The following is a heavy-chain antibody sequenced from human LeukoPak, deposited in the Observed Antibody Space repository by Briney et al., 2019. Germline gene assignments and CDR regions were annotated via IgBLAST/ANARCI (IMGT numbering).Heavy chain of an antibody. CDR3: AGGYSGYGYRLRKPPGC. D-gene: IGHD5-12*01. CDR2: INHSGST. CDR1: GGSFSGYY. Sequence: TSVTLSLTCAVYGGSFSGYYWSWIRQPPGKGLEWIGEINHSGSTNYNPSLKSRVTISVDTSKNQFSLKLSSVTAADTAVYYCAGGYSGYGYRLRKPPGCWGQGTLVTVSS. V-gene: IGHV4-34*01. J-gene: IGHJ4*02.